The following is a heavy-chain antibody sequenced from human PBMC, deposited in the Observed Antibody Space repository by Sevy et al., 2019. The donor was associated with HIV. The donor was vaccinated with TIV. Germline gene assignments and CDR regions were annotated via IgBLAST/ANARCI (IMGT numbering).Heavy chain of an antibody. D-gene: IGHD6-13*01. CDR1: GFAFSSHA. V-gene: IGHV3-30-3*01. Sequence: GGSLRLSCAASGFAFSSHAMHWVRQAPGKGLEWVAVISYEGTETFYAASVEGRFTISRDNSKNMLSLQINSLRPEDTAVFYCSRDGWYSIKWYPRYWGQGTLVTVSS. J-gene: IGHJ4*02. CDR2: ISYEGTET. CDR3: SRDGWYSIKWYPRY.